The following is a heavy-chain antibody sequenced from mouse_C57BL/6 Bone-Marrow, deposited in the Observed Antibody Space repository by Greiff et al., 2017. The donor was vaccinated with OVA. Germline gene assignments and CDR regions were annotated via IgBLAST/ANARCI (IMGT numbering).Heavy chain of an antibody. CDR3: AVYYYGSSWYFDV. D-gene: IGHD1-1*01. V-gene: IGHV5-17*01. Sequence: EVQLQESGGGLVKPGGSLKLSCAASGFTFSDYGMHWVRQAPEKGLEWVAYISSGSSTIYYADKVKGRFTISRDNAKNTLFLQMTSLRSEDTAMYYCAVYYYGSSWYFDVWGTGTTVTVSS. J-gene: IGHJ1*03. CDR1: GFTFSDYG. CDR2: ISSGSSTI.